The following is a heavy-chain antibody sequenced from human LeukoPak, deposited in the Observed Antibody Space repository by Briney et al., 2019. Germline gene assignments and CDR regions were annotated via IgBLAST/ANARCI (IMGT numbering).Heavy chain of an antibody. CDR2: ISWNSGII. Sequence: GGSLRLSCAASGFTFDDYAMHWVRQAPGKGLEWVSGISWNSGIIGYADSVKGRFTISRDNAKNSLYLQMNNLRAEDTALYCCAKDKAAGPSGSAFDIWGQGTMVTVSS. D-gene: IGHD6-13*01. J-gene: IGHJ3*02. CDR1: GFTFDDYA. V-gene: IGHV3-9*01. CDR3: AKDKAAGPSGSAFDI.